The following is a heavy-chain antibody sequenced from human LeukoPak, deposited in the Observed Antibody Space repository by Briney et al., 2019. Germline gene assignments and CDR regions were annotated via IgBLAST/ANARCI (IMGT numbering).Heavy chain of an antibody. Sequence: GASVKVSCKASGYTFTIYYIHWVRQAPGQGLEYMGIIRPSGSTAYAQKFQGRVTMTRDTSTSAVYMELSSLRSEDTAVYYCAREGPETYNFDFWGQGTQVTVSS. CDR2: IRPSGST. V-gene: IGHV1-46*01. CDR1: GYTFTIYY. CDR3: AREGPETYNFDF. D-gene: IGHD5-18*01. J-gene: IGHJ4*02.